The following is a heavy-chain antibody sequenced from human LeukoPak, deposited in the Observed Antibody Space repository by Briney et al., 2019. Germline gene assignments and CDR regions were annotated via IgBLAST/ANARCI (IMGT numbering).Heavy chain of an antibody. Sequence: GGSLRLSCAASGFTFSSYGMSWVRQAPGKGLEWVSAISGSGGSTYYADSVKGRFTISRDNSKNTLYLQMNSLRAEDTAVYYCAKDQGQLGATDYWGQGTLVTVSS. CDR3: AKDQGQLGATDY. CDR2: ISGSGGST. CDR1: GFTFSSYG. D-gene: IGHD1-26*01. V-gene: IGHV3-23*01. J-gene: IGHJ4*02.